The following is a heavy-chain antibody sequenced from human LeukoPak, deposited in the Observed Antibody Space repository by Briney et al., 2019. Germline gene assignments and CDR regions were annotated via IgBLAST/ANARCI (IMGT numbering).Heavy chain of an antibody. CDR1: GFTLDDYG. V-gene: IGHV3-30*02. Sequence: GGSLRLSCAASGFTLDDYGMSWVRQAPGKGLEWVAFIRYDGNYNYYADIVKGRFTISRDDSKNTMFLQMTNLRPDDTAVYFCAKDRMTVFESWGQGTLVTVSS. D-gene: IGHD2-21*02. CDR2: IRYDGNYN. J-gene: IGHJ4*02. CDR3: AKDRMTVFES.